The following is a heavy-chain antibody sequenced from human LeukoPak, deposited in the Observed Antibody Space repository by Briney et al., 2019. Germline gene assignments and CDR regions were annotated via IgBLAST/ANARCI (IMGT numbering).Heavy chain of an antibody. CDR2: ISGAGSGT. CDR1: GFTFSTYT. Sequence: GGSLRLSCAASGFTFSTYTMNWVRQAPGKGLEWVSAISGAGSGTYYADFVKGRYSISRDNSKNTLYLQMNSLRAEDTAAYYCAKGTERYREVSSFDSWGQGTLVTVSS. CDR3: AKGTERYREVSSFDS. V-gene: IGHV3-23*01. D-gene: IGHD3-10*01. J-gene: IGHJ4*02.